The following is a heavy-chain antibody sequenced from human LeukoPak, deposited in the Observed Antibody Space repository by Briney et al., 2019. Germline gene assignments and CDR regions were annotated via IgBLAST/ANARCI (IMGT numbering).Heavy chain of an antibody. CDR3: ANRRLTYDFWSGYQGGVFDY. V-gene: IGHV4-34*01. D-gene: IGHD3-3*01. Sequence: SETLSLTCAVYGGSFSGYYWSWIRQPPGKGLEWIGEINHSGSTNYNPSLKSRVTISVDTSKNQFSLKLSSVTAADTAVYYCANRRLTYDFWSGYQGGVFDYWGQGTLVTVSS. CDR2: INHSGST. CDR1: GGSFSGYY. J-gene: IGHJ4*02.